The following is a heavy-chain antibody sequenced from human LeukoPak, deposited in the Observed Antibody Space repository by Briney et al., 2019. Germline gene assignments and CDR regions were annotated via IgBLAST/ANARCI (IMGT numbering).Heavy chain of an antibody. J-gene: IGHJ6*02. D-gene: IGHD5-18*01. CDR2: INSDGSIT. V-gene: IGHV3-74*01. CDR3: ARDAVDTANAV. CDR1: GFTFTTYW. Sequence: GGSLRLSCAASGFTFTTYWMHWVRQGPGKGLVWVSHINSDGSITSYADSVKGRFTISRDNAKNTLYLQMNSLRAEDTAVYYCARDAVDTANAVWGQGTTVTVSS.